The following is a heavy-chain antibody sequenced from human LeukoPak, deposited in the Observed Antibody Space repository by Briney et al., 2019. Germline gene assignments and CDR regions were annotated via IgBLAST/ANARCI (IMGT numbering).Heavy chain of an antibody. CDR1: GGTLSSYL. CDR2: IIPIFGTA. D-gene: IGHD6-19*01. CDR3: ARAMQWLDY. V-gene: IGHV1-69*06. J-gene: IGHJ4*02. Sequence: ASMKGSCKASGGTLSSYLISWVRQAPGQGLEWMGGIIPIFGTANYAQKFQGRVTITADKSTSTAYMELSSLRSEDTAVYYCARAMQWLDYWGQGTLVTVSS.